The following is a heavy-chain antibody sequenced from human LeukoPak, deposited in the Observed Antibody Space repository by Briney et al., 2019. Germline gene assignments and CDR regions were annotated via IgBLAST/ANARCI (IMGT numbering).Heavy chain of an antibody. CDR1: GVSISSYY. CDR2: IYYSGST. V-gene: IGHV4-59*01. D-gene: IGHD5-24*01. J-gene: IGHJ4*02. Sequence: PSETLSLTCTVSGVSISSYYWSWIRQPPGTGLEWIGYIYYSGSTNYNPSLKSRVTISVDTSKNQFSLKLSSVTAADTAVYYCAREGVATTHYFDYWGQGTLVTVSS. CDR3: AREGVATTHYFDY.